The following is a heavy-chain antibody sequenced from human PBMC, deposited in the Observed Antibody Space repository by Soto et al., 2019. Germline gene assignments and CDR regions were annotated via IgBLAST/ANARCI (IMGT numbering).Heavy chain of an antibody. CDR1: GGTFSSYA. CDR3: AREPHTSTTTVTNLYYFDY. CDR2: IIPIFGTA. Sequence: SVKVSCKASGGTFSSYAISWVRQAPGQGLEWMGGIIPIFGTANYAQKFQGRVTITADKSTSTAYMELSSLRSEDTAVYYCAREPHTSTTTVTNLYYFDYWGQGTLVTV. D-gene: IGHD4-17*01. J-gene: IGHJ4*02. V-gene: IGHV1-69*06.